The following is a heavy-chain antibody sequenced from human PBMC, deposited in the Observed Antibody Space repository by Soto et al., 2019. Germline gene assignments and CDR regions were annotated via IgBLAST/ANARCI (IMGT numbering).Heavy chain of an antibody. CDR2: MNSDGSST. Sequence: GGSLRLSCAASGFTFGSYWMHWVRQAPGKGLVWVSRMNSDGSSTNYADSVKGRFTISRDNAKNTLYLQMNSLRAEDTAVYYCARANIETGTLLSYWAQGALVTVSS. J-gene: IGHJ4*02. D-gene: IGHD1-7*01. CDR3: ARANIETGTLLSY. CDR1: GFTFGSYW. V-gene: IGHV3-74*01.